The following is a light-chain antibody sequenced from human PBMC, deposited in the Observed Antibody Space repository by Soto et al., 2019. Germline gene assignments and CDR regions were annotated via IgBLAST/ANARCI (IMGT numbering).Light chain of an antibody. V-gene: IGLV2-14*01. CDR1: SSDVGGYNY. CDR2: DVS. Sequence: QSALTQPASVSGSPGQSITISCTGTSSDVGGYNYVSWYQQYPGKAPKLMIYDVSNRPSGVSNRFSGSKSGNTASLTISGLQAEDEADYYCSSYTSSISFYVFGTGTQLTVL. CDR3: SSYTSSISFYV. J-gene: IGLJ1*01.